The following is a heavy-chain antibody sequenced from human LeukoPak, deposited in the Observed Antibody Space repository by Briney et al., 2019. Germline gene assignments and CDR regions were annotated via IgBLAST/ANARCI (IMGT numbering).Heavy chain of an antibody. V-gene: IGHV3-23*01. Sequence: PGGALRLSCAASGFTFSSYAMSWVRQAPGKGLEWVSAISGSSGSTYYADSVKGRFTISRDSFRNTLFLHMNTLRAEDTAIYYCAKDRTVGASYWYFDLWGRGTLVTVSS. CDR3: AKDRTVGASYWYFDL. CDR1: GFTFSSYA. J-gene: IGHJ2*01. D-gene: IGHD1-26*01. CDR2: ISGSSGST.